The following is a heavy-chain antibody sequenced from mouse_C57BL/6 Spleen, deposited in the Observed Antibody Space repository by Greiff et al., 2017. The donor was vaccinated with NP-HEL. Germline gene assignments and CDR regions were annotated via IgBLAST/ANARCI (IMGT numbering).Heavy chain of an antibody. CDR3: ARRSNYWFAY. D-gene: IGHD2-5*01. V-gene: IGHV1-61*01. CDR1: GYTFTSYW. Sequence: QVQLQQPGAELVRPGSSVKLSCKASGYTFTSYWMDWVKQRPGQGLEWIGNIYPSDSETHYNQKFKEKATLTVDKSSSTAYMQLSSLTSEDSAVYYCARRSNYWFAYWGQGTLVTVSA. CDR2: IYPSDSET. J-gene: IGHJ3*01.